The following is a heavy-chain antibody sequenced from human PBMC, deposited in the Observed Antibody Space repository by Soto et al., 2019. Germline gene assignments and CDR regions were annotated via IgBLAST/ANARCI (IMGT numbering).Heavy chain of an antibody. CDR3: ARESEDLTSNFDY. CDR1: GFTFTRYS. V-gene: IGHV3-21*06. Sequence: GGSLRLSCAASGFTFTRYSMNWVRQAPGKGLEWVSSISSTTNYLYYGDSMKGRFTISRDNAKNSLYLEMNSLRAEDTAVYYCARESEDLTSNFDYWGQGTLVTVSS. J-gene: IGHJ4*02. CDR2: ISSTTNYL.